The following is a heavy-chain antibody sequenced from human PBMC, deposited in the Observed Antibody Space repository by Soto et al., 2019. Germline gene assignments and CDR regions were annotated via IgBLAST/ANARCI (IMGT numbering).Heavy chain of an antibody. J-gene: IGHJ4*02. D-gene: IGHD6-13*01. Sequence: SETLSLTCTVSGGSISSSSYYWGWIRQPPGKGLEWIGSIYYSGSTYYNPSLKSRVTISVDTSKNQFSLKLSSVTAADTAVYYCARGGSGIAAAGPLWGKGTLVTVSS. CDR3: ARGGSGIAAAGPL. V-gene: IGHV4-39*01. CDR2: IYYSGST. CDR1: GGSISSSSYY.